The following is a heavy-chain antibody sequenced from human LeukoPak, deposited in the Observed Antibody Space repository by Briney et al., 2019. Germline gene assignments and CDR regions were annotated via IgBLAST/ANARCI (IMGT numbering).Heavy chain of an antibody. Sequence: GASVKVSCKASGYTFTDYYIHWVRQAPGQGLEWMGWINPNSGGTDYAQKFQGRVTMTRDTSISTAYMELSRLRSDDTAVYYCAKGTGYSSSSCMDVWGRGTTVTVSS. J-gene: IGHJ6*02. V-gene: IGHV1-2*02. CDR2: INPNSGGT. D-gene: IGHD6-13*01. CDR1: GYTFTDYY. CDR3: AKGTGYSSSSCMDV.